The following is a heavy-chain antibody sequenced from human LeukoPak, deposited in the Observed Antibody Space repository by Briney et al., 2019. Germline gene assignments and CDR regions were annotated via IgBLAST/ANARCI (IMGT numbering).Heavy chain of an antibody. V-gene: IGHV3-30*03. J-gene: IGHJ4*02. Sequence: GGSLRLSCAASGFSFSSYGMHWARQAPGKGLEWVAVISYDGSNKYYADSVKGRFTISRDNSKNTLYLQMNSLRAEDTAVYYCASIVVVVAATLSTSDYYFDYWGQGTLVTVSS. D-gene: IGHD2-15*01. CDR3: ASIVVVVAATLSTSDYYFDY. CDR2: ISYDGSNK. CDR1: GFSFSSYG.